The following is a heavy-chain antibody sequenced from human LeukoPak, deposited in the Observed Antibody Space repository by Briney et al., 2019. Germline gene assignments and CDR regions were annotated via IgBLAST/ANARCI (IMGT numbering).Heavy chain of an antibody. V-gene: IGHV3-23*01. CDR3: AKDRGLVGATPSNFDY. D-gene: IGHD1-26*01. CDR1: GFRFSDYS. CDR2: IGRSGGTI. Sequence: PGGSLRLSCAASGFRFSDYSMNWVRQAPGKGLQWVSYIGRSGGTIFYDDSVKGRFTISRDNSKNTVYLQMNSLRAEDTAVYYCAKDRGLVGATPSNFDYWGQGTLVTVSS. J-gene: IGHJ4*02.